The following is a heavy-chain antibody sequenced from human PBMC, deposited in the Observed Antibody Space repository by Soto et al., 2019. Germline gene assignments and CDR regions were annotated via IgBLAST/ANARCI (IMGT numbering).Heavy chain of an antibody. CDR3: ARDPSCGGVCRFDL. J-gene: IGHJ5*02. Sequence: HVQLVQSGAEVKRPGSSVKVSCKTSGGIFSNYAISWVRQAPGQGLEWMGGIVPVVTTTNYAQKFQGRVTITADESTTTVYMELSSLTSEGRAVYCCARDPSCGGVCRFDLWGQGTLVTVSS. CDR1: GGIFSNYA. V-gene: IGHV1-69*12. CDR2: IVPVVTTT. D-gene: IGHD2-21*02.